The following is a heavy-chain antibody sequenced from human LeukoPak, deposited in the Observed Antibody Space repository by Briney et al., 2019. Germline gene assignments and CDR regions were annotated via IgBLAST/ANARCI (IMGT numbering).Heavy chain of an antibody. CDR1: GFTFNSYA. J-gene: IGHJ4*02. V-gene: IGHV3-64*01. D-gene: IGHD2-2*02. CDR3: ARADCSSSSCYTVSY. CDR2: ISSDGGST. Sequence: PGGSLRLSCAASGFTFNSYAMQWIRQAPGKGLEYVSGISSDGGSTYYANSVKGRLIISRDNSKNTVYLQMGSLRAEDMAVYYCARADCSSSSCYTVSYWGQGTLVTVSS.